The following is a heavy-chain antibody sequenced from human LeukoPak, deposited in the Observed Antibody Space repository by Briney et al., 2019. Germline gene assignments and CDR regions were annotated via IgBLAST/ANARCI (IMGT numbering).Heavy chain of an antibody. D-gene: IGHD4-17*01. CDR3: ARTHDYGDYPTTYFDY. J-gene: IGHJ4*02. Sequence: SETLSLTCTVSGGSISSYYWSWIRQPPGKGLEWIGYIYYSGNTKYNPSLKSRVTISVDTSKNQFSLKLSSVTAVDTAVYYCARTHDYGDYPTTYFDYWGQGTLVTVSS. CDR1: GGSISSYY. CDR2: IYYSGNT. V-gene: IGHV4-59*01.